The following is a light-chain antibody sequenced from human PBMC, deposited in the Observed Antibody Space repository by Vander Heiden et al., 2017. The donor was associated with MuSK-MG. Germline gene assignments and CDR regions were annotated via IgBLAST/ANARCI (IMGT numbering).Light chain of an antibody. CDR3: QQYNDYQYLS. CDR2: KSS. Sequence: DIQMTQSPSTLSASVGDRVTITCRASQFISRWLAWYQQKPGKAPKLLIYKSSTLETGVPSRFSDSGIGTEFTLTISGLQPDDSAPYYCQQYNDYQYLSFGGGTKVEI. CDR1: QFISRW. J-gene: IGKJ4*01. V-gene: IGKV1-5*03.